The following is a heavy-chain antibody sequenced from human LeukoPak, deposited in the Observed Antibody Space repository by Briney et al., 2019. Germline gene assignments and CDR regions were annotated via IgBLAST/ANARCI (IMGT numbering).Heavy chain of an antibody. CDR1: GGSISSYY. CDR3: ARGVSPLDY. V-gene: IGHV4-4*07. D-gene: IGHD2-8*01. Sequence: SETLSLTCTVSGGSISSYYWSWIRQPPGKGLEWIGRIQSSGSTNHNPSLKSRVTMSVDTSKFQFSLKLSSVTAADTAVYYCARGVSPLDYWGQGTLVTVSS. J-gene: IGHJ4*02. CDR2: IQSSGST.